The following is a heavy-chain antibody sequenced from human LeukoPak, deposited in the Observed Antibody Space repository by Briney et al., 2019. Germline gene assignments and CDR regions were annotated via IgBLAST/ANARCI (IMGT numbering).Heavy chain of an antibody. J-gene: IGHJ4*02. CDR3: AKAFFRSGSYSVFDY. D-gene: IGHD3-10*01. CDR1: GFTFSSYA. Sequence: GGSLRLSCAASGFTFSSYAMSWVRQAPGKGLEWVSAISGSGGSTYYADSVKGRFTISRDNSKNTLYLQMTSLRAEDTAVYYCAKAFFRSGSYSVFDYWGQGTLVTVSS. CDR2: ISGSGGST. V-gene: IGHV3-23*01.